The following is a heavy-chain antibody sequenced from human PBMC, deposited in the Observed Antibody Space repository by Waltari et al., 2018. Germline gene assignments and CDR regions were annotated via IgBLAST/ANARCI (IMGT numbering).Heavy chain of an antibody. J-gene: IGHJ4*02. CDR3: TRGGASVAPVY. CDR2: SRSKTYGGTA. CDR1: GFTFGDYA. Sequence: EVQVEESGGGLVQPGRSLRLSCTASGFTFGDYAMSWFSQAPGKGVGWVGFSRSKTYGGTAEYAASVKGRFTISRDDSKSSASLQMDSLKTDDTAVYFCTRGGASVAPVYWGQGTLVTVSS. V-gene: IGHV3-49*03. D-gene: IGHD6-19*01.